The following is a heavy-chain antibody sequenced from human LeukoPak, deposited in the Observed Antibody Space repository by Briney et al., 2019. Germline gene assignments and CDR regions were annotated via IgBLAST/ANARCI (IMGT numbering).Heavy chain of an antibody. CDR3: ASEVGGSDY. D-gene: IGHD3-10*01. V-gene: IGHV4-59*01. CDR1: GGSISSYY. Sequence: SETLSLTCTVSGGSISSYYWSWIRQPPGKGLEWIGYIYNSGSTNYNPSLKSRVTISVDTSKNQFSLKLSSVTAADTAVYYCASEVGGSDYWGQGTLVTVSS. CDR2: IYNSGST. J-gene: IGHJ4*02.